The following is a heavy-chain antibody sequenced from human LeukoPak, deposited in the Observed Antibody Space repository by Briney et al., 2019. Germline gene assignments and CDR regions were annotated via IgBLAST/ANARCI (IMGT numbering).Heavy chain of an antibody. V-gene: IGHV3-33*01. D-gene: IGHD2-15*01. CDR2: IFYDGSNK. CDR1: GFTFSNYD. CDR3: ARVGSAWPYFDY. Sequence: GGSLRLSCAASGFTFSNYDMHWVRQAPGKGLEWVAVIFYDGSNKYSADSVKGRFTISRDNSENTLFLQMNSLRAEDTAVYYCARVGSAWPYFDYWGQGTLVTVSS. J-gene: IGHJ4*02.